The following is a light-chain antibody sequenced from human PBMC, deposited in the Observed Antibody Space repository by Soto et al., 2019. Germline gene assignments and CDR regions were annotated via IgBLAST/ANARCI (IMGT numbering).Light chain of an antibody. CDR1: SSDVGGYNY. CDR3: SSYTSSSTL. V-gene: IGLV2-14*01. CDR2: AVT. Sequence: QSVLTQPASVSGSPGQSITISCTGTSSDVGGYNYVSWYQQHPGKAPKLMIYAVTDRPSGVSSRFSGSKSGNTASLTISELQAEDEADYYCSSYTSSSTLFGTGTKSPS. J-gene: IGLJ1*01.